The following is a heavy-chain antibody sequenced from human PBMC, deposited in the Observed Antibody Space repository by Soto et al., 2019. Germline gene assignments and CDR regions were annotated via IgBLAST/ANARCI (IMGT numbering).Heavy chain of an antibody. CDR2: IKFDGSGI. CDR1: GFTFSVYW. D-gene: IGHD5-12*01. J-gene: IGHJ4*02. Sequence: GGSLRLSCVASGFTFSVYWMSWVRQAPGEGLEWVARIKFDGSGIQYADSVKGRFRISRDNAGNSVYLQMNSLRAEDTAVYYCARDSGYRSVDSGIHYFDYLGQGALVTVSS. V-gene: IGHV3-7*01. CDR3: ARDSGYRSVDSGIHYFDY.